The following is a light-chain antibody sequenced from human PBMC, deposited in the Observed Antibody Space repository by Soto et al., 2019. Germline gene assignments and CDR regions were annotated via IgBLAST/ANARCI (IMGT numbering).Light chain of an antibody. CDR3: QQYNSYSRT. CDR1: QSISGW. J-gene: IGKJ1*01. V-gene: IGKV1-5*01. CDR2: DAS. Sequence: DIQMTQSPSTLSASVGDRVTITCRASQSISGWLAWYQQKPGKAPKLLIFDASSLERGVPSRFSGGGSGTEFTLTISSLQPDDFATYYCQQYNSYSRTFGQGTKVEI.